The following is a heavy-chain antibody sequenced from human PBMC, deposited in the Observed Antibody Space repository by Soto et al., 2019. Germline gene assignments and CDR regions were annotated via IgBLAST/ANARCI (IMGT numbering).Heavy chain of an antibody. CDR2: ISGSGGST. D-gene: IGHD3-3*01. CDR3: AKDYYDFWTVNHAFDI. Sequence: HPGGSLKLSCAASGFTFSSYAMSWVRQAPGKGLEWVSAISGSGGSTYYADSVKGRFTISRDNSKNTLYLQMNSLRAEDAAVYYCAKDYYDFWTVNHAFDIWGQGTMVTVSS. CDR1: GFTFSSYA. J-gene: IGHJ3*02. V-gene: IGHV3-23*01.